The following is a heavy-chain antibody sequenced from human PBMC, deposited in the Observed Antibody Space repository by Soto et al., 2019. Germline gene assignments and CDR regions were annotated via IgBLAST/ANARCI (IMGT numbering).Heavy chain of an antibody. CDR2: IYYSGST. CDR3: ASKSPGRYYGMDV. V-gene: IGHV4-61*01. CDR1: GGSVSSGSYY. J-gene: IGHJ6*02. Sequence: SETLSLTCTVSGGSVSSGSYYWSWIRQPPGKGLEWIGYIYYSGSTNYNPSLKSRVTISVGTSKNQFSLKLSSVTAADTAVYYCASKSPGRYYGMDVWGQGTTVTVSS.